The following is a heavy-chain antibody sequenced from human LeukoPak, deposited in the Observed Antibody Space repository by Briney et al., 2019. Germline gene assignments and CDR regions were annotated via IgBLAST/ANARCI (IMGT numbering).Heavy chain of an antibody. D-gene: IGHD5-18*01. V-gene: IGHV3-23*01. CDR3: ARDLSGVTGYTYGRGIDY. CDR1: GFTFSSYA. CDR2: IGGSGGST. J-gene: IGHJ4*02. Sequence: GGSLRLSCAASGFTFSSYAMSWVRQAPGKGLEWVSAIGGSGGSTYYADSVKGRFTISRDSSKNTLYLQMNSLRAEDTAVYYCARDLSGVTGYTYGRGIDYWGQGTLVTVSS.